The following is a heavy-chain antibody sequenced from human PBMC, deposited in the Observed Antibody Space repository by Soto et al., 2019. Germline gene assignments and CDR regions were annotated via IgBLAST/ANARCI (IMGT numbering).Heavy chain of an antibody. V-gene: IGHV1-69*13. CDR3: ARTSSGYYYQAFDI. J-gene: IGHJ3*02. CDR1: GGTFSSYA. Sequence: SVKVSCKASGGTFSSYAISWVRQAPGQGLEWMGGIIPIFGTANYAQKFQGRVTITADESTSTAYMELSSLRSEDTAVYYCARTSSGYYYQAFDIWGQGPTVTVS. CDR2: IIPIFGTA. D-gene: IGHD3-22*01.